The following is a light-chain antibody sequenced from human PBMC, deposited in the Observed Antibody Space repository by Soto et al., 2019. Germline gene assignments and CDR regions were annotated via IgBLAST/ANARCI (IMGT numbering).Light chain of an antibody. CDR3: QQRSNWPPT. J-gene: IGKJ3*01. CDR1: QSVSSH. CDR2: NAS. V-gene: IGKV3-11*01. Sequence: EIVLTQSPATLSLSPGERATLSCRASQSVSSHLAWYQQKPGQAPRLLIYNASNRATGIPARFSGSGSGTDFTLTNSTLGPEDFAVYYCQQRSNWPPTFGPGTKVDIK.